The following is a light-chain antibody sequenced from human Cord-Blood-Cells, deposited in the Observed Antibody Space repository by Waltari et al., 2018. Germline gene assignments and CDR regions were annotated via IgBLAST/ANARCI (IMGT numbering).Light chain of an antibody. J-gene: IGLJ2*01. CDR1: PLGDNT. V-gene: IGLV3-1*01. Sequence: SYELTQPPSVSVSPGQTDTITCSGDPLGDNTACWYQQKPGQSPVLVSYQDSKRPSGIPERFSGSNSGNTATLTISGTQAMDEADYYCQAWDSSAVVFGGGTKLTVL. CDR3: QAWDSSAVV. CDR2: QDS.